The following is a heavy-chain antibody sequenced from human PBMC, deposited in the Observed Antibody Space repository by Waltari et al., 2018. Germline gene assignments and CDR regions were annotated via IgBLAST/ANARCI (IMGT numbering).Heavy chain of an antibody. D-gene: IGHD2-21*01. J-gene: IGHJ3*02. Sequence: QVQLVQSGAEVKKPGASVKVSCKASGYTFTDYYLHWVRQAPGQGLEWMGWTNPYSGGKNYVQKFQGRVTMTRDTSISTAYMELTRLRSDDTAVFYCARVNRRHSAFDIWGQGTMVTVSS. CDR3: ARVNRRHSAFDI. V-gene: IGHV1-2*02. CDR2: TNPYSGGK. CDR1: GYTFTDYY.